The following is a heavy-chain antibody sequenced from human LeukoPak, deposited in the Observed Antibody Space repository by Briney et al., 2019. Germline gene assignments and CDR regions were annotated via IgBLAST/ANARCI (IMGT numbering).Heavy chain of an antibody. CDR1: GGSISSSSYY. CDR2: IYYSGST. V-gene: IGHV4-39*07. CDR3: ARGPRFGELLWHWFDP. Sequence: PSETLSLTCTVSGGSISSSSYYWGWIRQPPGKGLEWIGSIYYSGSTYYNPPLKSRVTISEDTSKNQFSLKLRSVTAADTALYYCARGPRFGELLWHWFDPWGQGTLVTVSS. D-gene: IGHD3-10*01. J-gene: IGHJ5*02.